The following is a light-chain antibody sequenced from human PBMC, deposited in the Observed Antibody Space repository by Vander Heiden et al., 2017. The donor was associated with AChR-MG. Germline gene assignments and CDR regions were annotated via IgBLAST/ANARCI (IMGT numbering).Light chain of an antibody. Sequence: QSVPTQPPSASGTPGQRVTISCSGSSSNIGRNTVNCYQQLPGTAAKLLIYSNNQRPSGVPDRFSGSKSGTSASLAISGLQSEDEADYYCAAWDDSLNGPVFGGGTKLTVL. CDR3: AAWDDSLNGPV. V-gene: IGLV1-44*01. CDR1: SSNIGRNT. CDR2: SNN. J-gene: IGLJ2*01.